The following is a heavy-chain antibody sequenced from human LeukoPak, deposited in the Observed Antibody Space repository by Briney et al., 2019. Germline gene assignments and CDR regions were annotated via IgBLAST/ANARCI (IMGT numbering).Heavy chain of an antibody. V-gene: IGHV1-46*01. J-gene: IGHJ5*02. CDR3: ASSAVTTKRWFDP. Sequence: GASVQVSCKASGYTFTSYYMHWARQAPGQGLEWMGIINPSGGSTSYAQKFQGRVTMTRDTSTSTVYMELSSLRSEDTAVYYCASSAVTTKRWFDPWGQGTLVTVSS. CDR2: INPSGGST. CDR1: GYTFTSYY. D-gene: IGHD4-17*01.